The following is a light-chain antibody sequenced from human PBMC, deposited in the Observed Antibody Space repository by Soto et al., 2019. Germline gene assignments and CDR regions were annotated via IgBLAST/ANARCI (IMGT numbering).Light chain of an antibody. CDR3: QQYDYSPRT. Sequence: ELVLTQSPGTLSLSPGDRATLSCRASLSLPSRSLAWYQQRPGQAPRVLISAASTRAADTPDRFSGSGSGTDFTLTINRLEPEDFAVYYCQQYDYSPRTFGQGTKVDIK. V-gene: IGKV3-20*01. J-gene: IGKJ1*01. CDR2: AAS. CDR1: LSLPSRS.